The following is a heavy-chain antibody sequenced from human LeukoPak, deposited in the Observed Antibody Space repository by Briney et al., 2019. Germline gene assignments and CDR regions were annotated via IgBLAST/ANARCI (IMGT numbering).Heavy chain of an antibody. V-gene: IGHV1-18*01. CDR2: ISAYIGNT. CDR1: GYTFTSYG. CDR3: AGSNYYDSSGYYYSHAFDI. D-gene: IGHD3-22*01. Sequence: ASVKVSCKASGYTFTSYGISWVRQAPGQGLEWMGGISAYIGNTNYAQKLHGRVTMTTDTSTSTAYMELRSLRSDDTAVYYCAGSNYYDSSGYYYSHAFDIWGQGTMVTVSS. J-gene: IGHJ3*02.